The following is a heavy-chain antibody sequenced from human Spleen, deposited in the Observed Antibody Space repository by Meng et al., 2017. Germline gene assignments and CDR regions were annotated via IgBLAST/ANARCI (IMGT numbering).Heavy chain of an antibody. Sequence: QVLQEQLGAGVCEPPAPLSRTCVVPSRSLCDYYWRWRRQPPGKGLQRIGEINTSRSTNSTPSVESRATISVDTAQNNLSLKLSSVPAADSAVYYCARGPTTMAHDFNYWGQGTLVTVSS. CDR2: INTSRST. J-gene: IGHJ4*02. CDR1: SRSLCDYY. V-gene: IGHV4-34*01. CDR3: ARGPTTMAHDFNY. D-gene: IGHD4-11*01.